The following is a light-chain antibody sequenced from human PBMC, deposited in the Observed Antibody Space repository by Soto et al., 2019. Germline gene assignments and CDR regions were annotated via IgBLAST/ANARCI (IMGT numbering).Light chain of an antibody. V-gene: IGKV1-17*01. Sequence: DIEMTQSPSSLSASVGDRVTLTCRASQVINNDLGWYQQKPGKAPKRLISAASSLEGGVPSRFSGSGSATEFTLTISSLQPEDFATYYCLQYNSHPHTFGQGTNLEI. CDR2: AAS. J-gene: IGKJ2*01. CDR1: QVINND. CDR3: LQYNSHPHT.